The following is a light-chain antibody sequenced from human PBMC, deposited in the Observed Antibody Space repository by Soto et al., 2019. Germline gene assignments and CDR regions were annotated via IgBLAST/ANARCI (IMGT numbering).Light chain of an antibody. CDR2: GAS. Sequence: EIELTQSPGTLSLSPGERDTLSCRASQSVSSSDLAWYQQKPGQAPRLLIYGASSRATGIPDRFSGSGSGTDFTLTITRLEPEDFAVYYCQQYGSSPLTFGPGTKVDIK. V-gene: IGKV3-20*01. CDR1: QSVSSSD. CDR3: QQYGSSPLT. J-gene: IGKJ3*01.